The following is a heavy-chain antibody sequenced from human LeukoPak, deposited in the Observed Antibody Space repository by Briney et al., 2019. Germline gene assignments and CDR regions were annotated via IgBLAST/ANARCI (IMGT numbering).Heavy chain of an antibody. D-gene: IGHD2-15*01. CDR1: GFTFSSYA. V-gene: IGHV3-33*06. CDR3: AKGWVGFDY. Sequence: AGGSLRLXCAASGFTFSSYAMSWVRQAPGKGLEWVAVIWYDGSNKYYADSVKGRFTISRDNSKNTLYLQMNSLRAEDTAVYYCAKGWVGFDYWGQGTLVTVSS. CDR2: IWYDGSNK. J-gene: IGHJ4*02.